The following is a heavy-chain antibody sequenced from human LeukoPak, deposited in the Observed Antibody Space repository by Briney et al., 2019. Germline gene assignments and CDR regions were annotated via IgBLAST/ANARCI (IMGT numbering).Heavy chain of an antibody. CDR3: ARATQAYYDFWSDPTLFLGY. Sequence: GGSLRLSCAASGFTFSSYAMHWVRQAPGKGLEWVAVISYDGSNKYYANSVKGRFTISRDNSKNTLYLQMNSLRAEDTAVYYCARATQAYYDFWSDPTLFLGYWGQGTLVTVSS. D-gene: IGHD3-3*01. CDR1: GFTFSSYA. CDR2: ISYDGSNK. J-gene: IGHJ4*02. V-gene: IGHV3-30*01.